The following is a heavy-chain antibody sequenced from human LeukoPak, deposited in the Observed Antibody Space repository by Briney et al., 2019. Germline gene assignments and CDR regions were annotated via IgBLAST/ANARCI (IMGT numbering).Heavy chain of an antibody. CDR3: ARYAYSSSWYGAPYYMDV. Sequence: NPGGSLRLSCAASGFTFSDYYMSWIRQAPGKGLEWVSYISSSGSTIYYADSVKGRFTISRDNAKNSLYLQMNSLRAEDTAVYYCARYAYSSSWYGAPYYMDVWGKGTTVTVSS. J-gene: IGHJ6*03. CDR2: ISSSGSTI. D-gene: IGHD6-13*01. CDR1: GFTFSDYY. V-gene: IGHV3-11*04.